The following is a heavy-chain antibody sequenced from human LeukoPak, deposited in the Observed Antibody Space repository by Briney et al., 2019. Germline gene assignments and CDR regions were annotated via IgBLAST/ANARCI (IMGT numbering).Heavy chain of an antibody. D-gene: IGHD6-19*01. CDR1: GFTFDDYG. Sequence: GGSLRLSCAASGFTFDDYGMSWVRQAPGKGLEWVSGINWNGGSTGYADSVKGRFTISRDNAKNSLYLQMNSLRAEDTALYYCARWLVGTVAGKNYFDYWGQGTLVTVSS. V-gene: IGHV3-20*04. CDR2: INWNGGST. CDR3: ARWLVGTVAGKNYFDY. J-gene: IGHJ4*02.